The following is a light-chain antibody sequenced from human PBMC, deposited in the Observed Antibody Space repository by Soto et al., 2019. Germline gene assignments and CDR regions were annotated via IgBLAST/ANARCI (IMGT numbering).Light chain of an antibody. J-gene: IGKJ1*01. CDR1: QSFSNNY. V-gene: IGKV3-20*01. CDR3: QQYRDART. Sequence: TQAADTKTLYPGGRATLTSRPSQSFSNNYLAWYQQKPGQAPRLLIYGASSRATGIPDRFSGSGSGTDFTPTISRLEPEEFAVYYCQQYRDARTFGQGTKVDIK. CDR2: GAS.